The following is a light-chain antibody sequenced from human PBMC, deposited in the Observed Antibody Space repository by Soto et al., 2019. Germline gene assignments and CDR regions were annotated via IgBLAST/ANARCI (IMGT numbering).Light chain of an antibody. V-gene: IGLV2-14*03. CDR1: SSDVGGYNY. CDR3: SSYTSSSTLEV. CDR2: DVS. J-gene: IGLJ1*01. Sequence: QSALTQPASVSGSPGQSITISCTGTSSDVGGYNYVSWYQQHPGRAPTLMIYDVSNRPSGVSNRFSGPKSGNTASLTISGLQAEDEADYYCSSYTSSSTLEVFGTGTKLTVL.